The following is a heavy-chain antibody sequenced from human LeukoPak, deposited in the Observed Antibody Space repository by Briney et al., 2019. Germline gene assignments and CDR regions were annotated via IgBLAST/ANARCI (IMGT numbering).Heavy chain of an antibody. CDR2: ISYDGSNK. CDR1: GFTFSSYG. D-gene: IGHD3-10*01. J-gene: IGHJ3*02. CDR3: VSTWFGELWFAFDI. V-gene: IGHV3-30*03. Sequence: GGSLRLSCAASGFTFSSYGMHWLRQAPGKGLEWLAVISYDGSNKYYADSVKGRFTISRDNSKNTLYLQMNSLRAGDTAVYYCVSTWFGELWFAFDIWGQETMVSVSS.